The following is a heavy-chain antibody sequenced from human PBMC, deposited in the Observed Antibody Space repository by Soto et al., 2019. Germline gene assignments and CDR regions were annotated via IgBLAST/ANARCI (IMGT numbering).Heavy chain of an antibody. J-gene: IGHJ4*02. CDR3: ARVFSSGSGWMYYFDF. CDR2: VFHTGGT. CDR1: SDSIAGENW. V-gene: IGHV4-4*02. Sequence: QVQLQESGPGLVKPSETLSLTCTVSSDSIAGENWWSWVRQPPGLGPEWNGEVFHTGGTNYNPSLKSRVTMEVDKSKNQFSLKLISATAADTAVYYCARVFSSGSGWMYYFDFWGQGTLVSVSS. D-gene: IGHD6-19*01.